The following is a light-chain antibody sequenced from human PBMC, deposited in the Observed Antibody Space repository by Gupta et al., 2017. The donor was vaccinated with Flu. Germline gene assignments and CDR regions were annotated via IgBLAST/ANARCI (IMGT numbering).Light chain of an antibody. Sequence: DIVMTQSPLSLPVTPGEPASISCRSSQSLLHSNGYNYLDWFLQKPGQSPQLLIYLGSSRASGVPDRFSGSGSGTDFTLKISRVEAEDVGVYYCRQGLQTPTFGQGTKDEIK. CDR2: LGS. V-gene: IGKV2-28*01. CDR3: RQGLQTPT. CDR1: QSLLHSNGYNY. J-gene: IGKJ1*01.